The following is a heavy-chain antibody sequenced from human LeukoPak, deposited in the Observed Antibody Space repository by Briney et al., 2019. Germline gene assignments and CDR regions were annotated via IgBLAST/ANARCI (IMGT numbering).Heavy chain of an antibody. CDR1: GGSISSGDYY. V-gene: IGHV4-30-4*08. D-gene: IGHD6-19*01. CDR3: ARETLVAGSFDI. Sequence: SETLSLTCTVSGGSISSGDYYWTWLRQPPGKGLEWIAYIYFTGSTYYNPSLKSRLTITRDTSKNQFSLELSSVTAADTAVYFCARETLVAGSFDIWGQGTMVTVSS. J-gene: IGHJ3*02. CDR2: IYFTGST.